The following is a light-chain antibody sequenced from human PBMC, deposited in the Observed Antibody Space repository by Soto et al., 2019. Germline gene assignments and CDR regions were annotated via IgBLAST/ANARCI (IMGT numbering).Light chain of an antibody. CDR3: QPYNNWPLT. J-gene: IGKJ4*01. CDR1: QGIGDT. CDR2: DTS. Sequence: EIVMRQSPATLSFSPGEGATLSCRASQGIGDTLAWYQHKPGQTPRLLIYDTSTRATGVPTRFSGSRSGAEFTLTINSLQSEDFAVYYCQPYNNWPLTFGGGTKVDIK. V-gene: IGKV3-15*01.